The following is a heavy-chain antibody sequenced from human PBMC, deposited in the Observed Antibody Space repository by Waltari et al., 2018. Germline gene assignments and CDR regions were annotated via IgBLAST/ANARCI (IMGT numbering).Heavy chain of an antibody. CDR3: ARRRGSYLANWFDT. CDR1: GYTFPTYA. V-gene: IGHV1-8*01. CDR2: MSPNSGKS. Sequence: QVQLVQSGAEVKRPGASVKVSCKASGYTFPTYATRWVRQAPGQGLEWMGWMSPNSGKSGYAQRFQSRVTLTRNSSISTAYMELSSLRSDDTAVYYCARRRGSYLANWFDTWGQGTLVTVSS. D-gene: IGHD1-26*01. J-gene: IGHJ5*02.